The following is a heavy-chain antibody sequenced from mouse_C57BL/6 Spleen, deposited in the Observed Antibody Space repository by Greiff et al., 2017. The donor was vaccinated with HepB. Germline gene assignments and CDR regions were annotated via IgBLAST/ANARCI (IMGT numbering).Heavy chain of an antibody. CDR1: GYSLTRYG. D-gene: IGHD5-1*01. CDR3: ARSKYLARY. V-gene: IGHV2-9*02. Sequence: VQGVESGPGLVAPSQSLSITCTVYGYSLTRYGVHWVRQSPGKGLEWLGLIWAGGSTNYNWALMSRLSISIDNSKSLVFLNMNSLHTDDTVLYYCARSKYLARYLGQGTTLTVAS. J-gene: IGHJ2*01. CDR2: IWAGGST.